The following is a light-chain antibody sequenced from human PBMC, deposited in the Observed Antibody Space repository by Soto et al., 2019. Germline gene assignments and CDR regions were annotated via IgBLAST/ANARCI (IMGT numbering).Light chain of an antibody. J-gene: IGKJ5*01. Sequence: IVWTQSPGTLSLSPGERATLSCRASQSVSSSYLAWYQQKPGQAPRLLIYGASSRATGIPDRFSGSGSGTDFTLTITRLEPEDFELYYCQQYGGSPITFGLGTRLEIK. CDR1: QSVSSSY. CDR3: QQYGGSPIT. CDR2: GAS. V-gene: IGKV3-20*01.